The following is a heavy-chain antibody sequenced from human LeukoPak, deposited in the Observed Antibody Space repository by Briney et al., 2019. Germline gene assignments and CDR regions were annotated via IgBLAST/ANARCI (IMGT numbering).Heavy chain of an antibody. J-gene: IGHJ4*02. D-gene: IGHD3-10*01. CDR3: ASSVGFAPTGY. CDR1: GFTFSSYS. CDR2: ISSSSSYI. V-gene: IGHV3-21*01. Sequence: PGGSLRLSWAASGFTFSSYSRNWVRQAPGKGLEWVSSISSSSSYIYYADSVKGRFTISRDNAKNSLYLQMNSLRAEDTAVYYCASSVGFAPTGYWGQGTLVTVSS.